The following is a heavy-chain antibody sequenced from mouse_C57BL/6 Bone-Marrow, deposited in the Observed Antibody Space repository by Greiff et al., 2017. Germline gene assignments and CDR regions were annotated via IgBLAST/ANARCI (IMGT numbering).Heavy chain of an antibody. CDR1: GYTFTSYT. D-gene: IGHD1-1*02. CDR2: INPSSGYT. Sequence: QVQLKESGAELARPGASVKMSCKASGYTFTSYTMHWVKQRPGQGLEWIGYINPSSGYTKYNQKFKDKDTLTADKSSSTAYMQLSSLTSEDSAVYYCARRGGSGAMDYWGQGTSVTVSS. J-gene: IGHJ4*01. V-gene: IGHV1-4*01. CDR3: ARRGGSGAMDY.